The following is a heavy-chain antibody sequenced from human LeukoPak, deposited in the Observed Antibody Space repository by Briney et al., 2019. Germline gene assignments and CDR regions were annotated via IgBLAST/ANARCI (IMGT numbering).Heavy chain of an antibody. CDR1: GFTFSSYG. J-gene: IGHJ4*02. CDR3: AKDVSPYRPAAGIGSDY. Sequence: GGSLRLSCAASGFTFSSYGMHWVRQAPGKGLEWVAVISYDGSNKYYADSVKGRFTISRDNSKNTLYLQMNSLGAEDTAVYYCAKDVSPYRPAAGIGSDYWGQGTLVTVSS. V-gene: IGHV3-30*18. D-gene: IGHD6-13*01. CDR2: ISYDGSNK.